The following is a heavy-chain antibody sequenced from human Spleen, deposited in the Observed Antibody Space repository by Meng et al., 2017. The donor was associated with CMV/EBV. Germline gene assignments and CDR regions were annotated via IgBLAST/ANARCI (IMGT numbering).Heavy chain of an antibody. CDR2: IIPIFGTP. D-gene: IGHD6-19*01. Sequence: SVKVSCKASGGTFSSYTLSWVRQAPGQGLEWMGGIIPIFGTPNYAQKFQGRVTITTDESTSTAYMELNSLRSEDTALYYCAREIAVAGTPDAFDIWGQGTMVTVSS. CDR1: GGTFSSYT. J-gene: IGHJ3*02. V-gene: IGHV1-69*05. CDR3: AREIAVAGTPDAFDI.